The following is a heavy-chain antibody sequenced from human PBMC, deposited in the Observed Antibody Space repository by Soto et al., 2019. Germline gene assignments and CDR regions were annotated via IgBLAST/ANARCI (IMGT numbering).Heavy chain of an antibody. Sequence: QVQIVQSGAEVKIPGASVKVSCNTSGFDFSHYLMHWVRQAPGQRLEWMGWINPGNGNTKFSQRLQGRLTMTRDTSAATLYMELSSLTSEDTAVYYCARNDFWYGYLDYWGQGTLVTVSS. D-gene: IGHD3-3*01. V-gene: IGHV1-3*01. CDR3: ARNDFWYGYLDY. J-gene: IGHJ4*02. CDR1: GFDFSHYL. CDR2: INPGNGNT.